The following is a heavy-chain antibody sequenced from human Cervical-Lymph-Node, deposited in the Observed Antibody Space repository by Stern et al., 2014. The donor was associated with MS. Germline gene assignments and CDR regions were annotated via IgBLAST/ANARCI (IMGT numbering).Heavy chain of an antibody. CDR1: GYFFTSYG. CDR3: ARDSLIRTFGVEEGMDV. D-gene: IGHD3-3*01. J-gene: IGHJ6*02. CDR2: ISADNGDT. V-gene: IGHV1-18*01. Sequence: VQLVESGAEVKKPGASVKVSCKASGYFFTSYGISWVRQAPGQGLEWMGWISADNGDTNYAPNVQGRVTMTTDTSTNTAYMELSSLRSDDTALYYCARDSLIRTFGVEEGMDVWGQGTTVTVSS.